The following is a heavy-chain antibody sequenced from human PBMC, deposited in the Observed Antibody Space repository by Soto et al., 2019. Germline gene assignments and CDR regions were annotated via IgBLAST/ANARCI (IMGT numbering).Heavy chain of an antibody. V-gene: IGHV3-9*01. CDR1: GFNCDDYA. Sequence: EVQLVESGGGLVQPGRSLRLSCEASGFNCDDYAMHWVRQAPGKGLEWVSGISWNSGSIGYADSVKGRFTISRDNAKNALYLQMNSLGAEDTALYCCAKAQPRLRYFDYCGQGTLVTVSS. CDR2: ISWNSGSI. J-gene: IGHJ4*02. CDR3: AKAQPRLRYFDY. D-gene: IGHD6-13*01.